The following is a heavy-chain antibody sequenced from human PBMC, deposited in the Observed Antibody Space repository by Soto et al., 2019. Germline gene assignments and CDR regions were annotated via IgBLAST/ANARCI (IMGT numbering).Heavy chain of an antibody. CDR1: GAALNSGNYY. Sequence: SETLSLTCSVSGAALNSGNYYWSWIRQVPGKGLEWIGHIYVTGAVDYNPSLRDRITISQDTSERQFSLNLRLVTAADTAVYFCARGPPIVMGTTIVPRNYYFDYWGQGTLVTVSS. V-gene: IGHV4-31*03. J-gene: IGHJ4*02. CDR2: IYVTGAV. CDR3: ARGPPIVMGTTIVPRNYYFDY. D-gene: IGHD2-21*02.